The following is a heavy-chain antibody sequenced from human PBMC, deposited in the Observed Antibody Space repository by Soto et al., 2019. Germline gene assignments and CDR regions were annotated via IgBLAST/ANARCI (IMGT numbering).Heavy chain of an antibody. J-gene: IGHJ4*02. CDR2: ISYEGSHT. Sequence: QVQLVESGGGVVQPGRSLRLSCAASGFIFSSYGMHWVRQAPGKGLEWVAVISYEGSHTYYADSVKGRFTITRDNSKNARYLQMNSLRPEDTAVYYCAKEVHCGGGSCSWSEGFDYWGQGTLLTVSS. CDR1: GFIFSSYG. V-gene: IGHV3-30*18. D-gene: IGHD2-15*01. CDR3: AKEVHCGGGSCSWSEGFDY.